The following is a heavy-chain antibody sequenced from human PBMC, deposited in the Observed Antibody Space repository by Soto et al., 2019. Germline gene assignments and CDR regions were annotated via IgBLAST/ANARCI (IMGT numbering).Heavy chain of an antibody. Sequence: GGSLRLSCAASGFTFSNHGMHWVRQAPGKWLEWVAVTSYDHNEYYADSVKGRFTVSRDSSNNTLYLQMNSLRVEDTAVYYCAKGGSNAGMDVWGQGXTVTVYS. D-gene: IGHD1-26*01. J-gene: IGHJ6*02. V-gene: IGHV3-30*18. CDR1: GFTFSNHG. CDR3: AKGGSNAGMDV. CDR2: TSYDHNE.